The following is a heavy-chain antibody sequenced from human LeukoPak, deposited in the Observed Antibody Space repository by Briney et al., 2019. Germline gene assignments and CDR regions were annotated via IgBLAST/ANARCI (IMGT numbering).Heavy chain of an antibody. J-gene: IGHJ4*02. V-gene: IGHV3-21*01. CDR3: ARDELELQGLDY. CDR2: ISSSSSYI. Sequence: GGSLRLSCAASGFTFSSYSMNWVRQAPGKGLEWVSSISSSSSYIYYADSVKGRFTISRDNAKNSLYLQMNSLRAEDTAVYYCARDELELQGLDYWGQGTLVTVSS. D-gene: IGHD1-7*01. CDR1: GFTFSSYS.